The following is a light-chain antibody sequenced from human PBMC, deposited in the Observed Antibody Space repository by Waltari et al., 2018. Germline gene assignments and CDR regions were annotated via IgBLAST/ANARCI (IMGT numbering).Light chain of an antibody. Sequence: QSALTQPASVSGSPGQSITLPCTGTRSDVGSYNLVHCSQQHPGKAPKLMMYEVSKRPSGVSNRFSGSKSGNTASLTISGLQAEDEADYYCCSYAGSSTFGVYVFGTGTKVTVL. V-gene: IGLV2-23*02. CDR2: EVS. CDR3: CSYAGSSTFGVYV. CDR1: RSDVGSYNL. J-gene: IGLJ1*01.